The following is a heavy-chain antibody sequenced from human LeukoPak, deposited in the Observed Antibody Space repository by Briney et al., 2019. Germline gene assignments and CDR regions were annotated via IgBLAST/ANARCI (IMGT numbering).Heavy chain of an antibody. Sequence: SETLSLTCTVSGGSISSGGYYWSWIRQPPGKGLEWIGYIYHSGSTYYNPSLKSRVTISVDTSTAVYYCARHRIGYYDSSGYYSDWGQGTLVTVSS. D-gene: IGHD3-22*01. CDR1: GGSISSGGYY. J-gene: IGHJ4*02. V-gene: IGHV4-30-2*01. CDR2: IYHSGST. CDR3: D.